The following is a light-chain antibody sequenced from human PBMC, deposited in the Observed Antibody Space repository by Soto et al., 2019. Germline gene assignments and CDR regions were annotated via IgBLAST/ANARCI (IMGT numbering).Light chain of an antibody. Sequence: SSELTQPPSVSVAPGKTARITCGGNNIGSKSVHWYQQKAGQAPVLVIFNEVDRPSGIPERFSGSNSGNTATLTIARVDAGDEADYYCHVWDSDSDHPLFGEGTQLTVL. J-gene: IGLJ3*02. V-gene: IGLV3-21*01. CDR3: HVWDSDSDHPL. CDR1: NIGSKS. CDR2: NEV.